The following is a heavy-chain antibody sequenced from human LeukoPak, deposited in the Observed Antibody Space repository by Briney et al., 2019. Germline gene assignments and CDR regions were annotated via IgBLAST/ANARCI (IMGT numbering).Heavy chain of an antibody. CDR1: GGSISSSSYY. CDR2: IYYSGST. D-gene: IGHD2-2*01. Sequence: PSETLSLTCTVSGGSISSSSYYWGWIRQPPGKGLEWIGSIYYSGSTYYNPSLKSRVTISVDTSKNQFSLKLSSVTAADTAVYYCARDASRGVVPAAEFDYWGQGTLVTVSS. J-gene: IGHJ4*02. V-gene: IGHV4-39*07. CDR3: ARDASRGVVPAAEFDY.